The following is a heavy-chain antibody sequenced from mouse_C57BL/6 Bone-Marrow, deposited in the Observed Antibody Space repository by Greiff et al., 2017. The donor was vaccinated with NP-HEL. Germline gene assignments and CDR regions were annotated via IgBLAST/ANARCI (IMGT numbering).Heavy chain of an antibody. CDR2: ISSGSSTI. CDR1: GFTFSDYG. J-gene: IGHJ4*01. V-gene: IGHV5-17*01. CDR3: ARRYRGLYYYAMDY. Sequence: DVMLVESGGGLVKPGGSLKLSCAASGFTFSDYGMHWVRQAPEKGLEWVAYISSGSSTIYYADTVKGRFTSSRDNAKNTLFLQMTSLRSEDTAMYYCARRYRGLYYYAMDYWGQGTSVTVSS. D-gene: IGHD2-12*01.